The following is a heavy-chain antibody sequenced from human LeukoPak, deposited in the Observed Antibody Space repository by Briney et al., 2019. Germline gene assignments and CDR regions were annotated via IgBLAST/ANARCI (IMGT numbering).Heavy chain of an antibody. V-gene: IGHV1-18*01. J-gene: IGHJ4*02. CDR1: GYTFTSYG. Sequence: ASVKVSCKACGYTFTSYGISWVRQAPGQGLEWMGWISAYNGNTNYAQKLQGRVTMTTDTSTSTAYMELRSLRSDDTAVYYCARVHYYDSVFDYWGQGTLVTVFS. CDR3: ARVHYYDSVFDY. CDR2: ISAYNGNT. D-gene: IGHD3-22*01.